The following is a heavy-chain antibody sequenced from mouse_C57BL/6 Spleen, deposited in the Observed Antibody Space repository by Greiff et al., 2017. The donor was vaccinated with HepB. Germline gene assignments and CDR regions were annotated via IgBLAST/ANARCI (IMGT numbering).Heavy chain of an antibody. CDR2: ISSGGDYI. V-gene: IGHV5-9-1*02. CDR1: GFTFSSYA. Sequence: EVMLVESGEGLVKPGGSLKLSCAASGFTFSSYAMSWVRQTPEKRLEWVAYISSGGDYIYYADTVKGRFTISRDNARNTLYLQMSSLQSEDTAMYYCTLYDSRLYWYFDFWGTGTTVTVSS. J-gene: IGHJ1*03. CDR3: TLYDSRLYWYFDF. D-gene: IGHD1-1*01.